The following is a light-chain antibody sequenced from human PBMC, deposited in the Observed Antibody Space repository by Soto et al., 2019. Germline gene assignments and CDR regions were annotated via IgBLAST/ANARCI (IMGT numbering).Light chain of an antibody. V-gene: IGLV2-14*02. CDR1: SSDVGRYNL. Sequence: QSALTQPASVSGSPGQSITISCTGTSSDVGRYNLVSWYQQHPGKAPKLLINEVSNRPSGLSNRFSGSKSGNTASLTISGLQAEDEADYYCGSYTSSSTLVFGTGTKVTVL. J-gene: IGLJ1*01. CDR2: EVS. CDR3: GSYTSSSTLV.